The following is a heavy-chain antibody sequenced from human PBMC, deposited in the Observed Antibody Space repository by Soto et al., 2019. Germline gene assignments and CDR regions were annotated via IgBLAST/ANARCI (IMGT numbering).Heavy chain of an antibody. CDR1: GGSFSDVF. CDR2: STHSRRT. D-gene: IGHD1-1*01. CDR3: ARGTSTGTMSY. V-gene: IGHV4-34*01. Sequence: QVQLQQWGAGLLKPSETLSLTCAVYGGSFSDVFWSWIRQPPGKGLEWIGESTHSRRTNYNPSLKSRVTISVDTSKNQFSLKLSSVTAADTAVYYCARGTSTGTMSYWGQGTLVTVSS. J-gene: IGHJ4*02.